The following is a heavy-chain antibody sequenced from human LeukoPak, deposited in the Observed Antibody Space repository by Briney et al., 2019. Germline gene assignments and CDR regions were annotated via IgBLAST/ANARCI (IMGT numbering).Heavy chain of an antibody. CDR3: ARNYYDSSGYYLPDFDY. CDR1: GYTFTSNG. J-gene: IGHJ4*02. V-gene: IGHV1-18*01. D-gene: IGHD3-22*01. Sequence: ASVKVSCKASGYTFTSNGISWVRQAPGQGLEWMGWISAYNGNTNYAQKLQGRVTMTTDTSTSTAYMELRSLRSDDTAVYYCARNYYDSSGYYLPDFDYWGQGTLVTVSS. CDR2: ISAYNGNT.